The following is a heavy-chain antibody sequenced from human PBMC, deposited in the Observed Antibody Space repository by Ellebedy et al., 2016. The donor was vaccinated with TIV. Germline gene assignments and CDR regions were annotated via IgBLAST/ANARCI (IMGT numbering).Heavy chain of an antibody. CDR2: IKQDGSEK. V-gene: IGHV3-7*01. Sequence: GESLKISXAASGFTFSSYWMSWVRQAPGKGLEWVANIKQDGSEKYYVDSVKGRFTISRDNAKNSLYLQMNSLRAEDTAVYYCARESPRVYYYDSSGYYWAWYFDLWGRGTLVTVSP. D-gene: IGHD3-22*01. CDR1: GFTFSSYW. J-gene: IGHJ2*01. CDR3: ARESPRVYYYDSSGYYWAWYFDL.